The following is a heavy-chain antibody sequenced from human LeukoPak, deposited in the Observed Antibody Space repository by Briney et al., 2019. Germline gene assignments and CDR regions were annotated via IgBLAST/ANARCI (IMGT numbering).Heavy chain of an antibody. CDR3: AREEWSSGWPTYYYGMDV. Sequence: GGSLRLSCAASGFTFSVAAMTWVRQAPGKGLEWVSFIGASGESTYYADSVKGRFTISRDNSKNTLYLQMNSLRAEDTAVYYCAREEWSSGWPTYYYGMDVWGQGTTVTVSS. CDR2: IGASGEST. D-gene: IGHD6-19*01. CDR1: GFTFSVAA. J-gene: IGHJ6*02. V-gene: IGHV3-23*01.